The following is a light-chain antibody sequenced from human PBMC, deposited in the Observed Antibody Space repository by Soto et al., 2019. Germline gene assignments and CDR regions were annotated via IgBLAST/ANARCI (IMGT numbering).Light chain of an antibody. J-gene: IGLJ2*01. V-gene: IGLV1-40*01. CDR1: SSNIGAGYD. CDR2: GNS. CDR3: QSYDSSLTGPKVL. Sequence: QSVLTQPPSVSGAPGQRVTISYTGSSSNIGAGYDVHWYQQFPGTAPKLLIYGNSNRPSGVPARFSGSKSGSSASLAITGLQAEDEADYYCQSYDSSLTGPKVLFGGGTKVTVL.